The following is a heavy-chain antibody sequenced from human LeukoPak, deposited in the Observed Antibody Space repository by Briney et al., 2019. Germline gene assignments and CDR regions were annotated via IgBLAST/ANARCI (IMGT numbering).Heavy chain of an antibody. CDR1: GFTFYTYG. Sequence: GGSLRLSCAASGFTFYTYGMHWVCQAPGKGLEYVSGIGPDGGTTYYANSVKGRFTISRDNSKYMLYLQMGSLTADDMAVYYCARGAQLTDYWGQGTLVAVSS. J-gene: IGHJ4*02. CDR3: ARGAQLTDY. CDR2: IGPDGGTT. D-gene: IGHD6-13*01. V-gene: IGHV3-64*01.